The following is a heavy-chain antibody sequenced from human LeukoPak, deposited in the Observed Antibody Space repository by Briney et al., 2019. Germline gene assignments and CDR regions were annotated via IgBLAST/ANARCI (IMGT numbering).Heavy chain of an antibody. CDR1: GGSISSGGYY. Sequence: SETLSLTCTVSGGSISSGGYYWSWIRQHPGKGLEWIGYIYYSGSTNYNPSLKSRVTISVDTSKNQFSLKLSSVTAADTAVYYCALGGYSSGYYLYFDYWGQGTLVTVSS. J-gene: IGHJ4*02. CDR2: IYYSGST. V-gene: IGHV4-61*08. CDR3: ALGGYSSGYYLYFDY. D-gene: IGHD3-22*01.